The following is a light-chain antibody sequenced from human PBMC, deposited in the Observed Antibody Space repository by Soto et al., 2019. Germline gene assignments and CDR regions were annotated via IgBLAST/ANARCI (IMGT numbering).Light chain of an antibody. CDR1: QSISSSY. V-gene: IGKV3-20*01. Sequence: EIVLPQSPGTLSLSPGTRAPLSCRASQSISSSYLAWYQQRPGQAPRLLIYGASSRATGIPDRFSGSGSGTDFTLTISRLEPEEFAVYYCQQYGSSPMTVGQGTRLEIK. CDR3: QQYGSSPMT. CDR2: GAS. J-gene: IGKJ5*01.